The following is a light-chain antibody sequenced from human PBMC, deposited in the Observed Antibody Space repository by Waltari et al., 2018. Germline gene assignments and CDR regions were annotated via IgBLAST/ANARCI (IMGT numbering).Light chain of an antibody. J-gene: IGLJ2*01. CDR1: SSDVGGYNY. CDR2: DVS. Sequence: QSALTQPASVSGAPGQSITISCTGTSSDVGGYNYVSWYQQHPGKAPKLMFYDVSVRPSGVSNCFSGSKSGNPASLPLAGLQGEDEADDSCSSYTSRNTWIFGGGTKVTVL. CDR3: SSYTSRNTWI. V-gene: IGLV2-14*03.